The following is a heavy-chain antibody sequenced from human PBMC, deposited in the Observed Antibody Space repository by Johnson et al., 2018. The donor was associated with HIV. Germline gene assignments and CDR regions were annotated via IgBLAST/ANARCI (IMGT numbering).Heavy chain of an antibody. J-gene: IGHJ3*02. CDR1: GFTFSSYA. V-gene: IGHV3-30*02. D-gene: IGHD5-24*01. CDR2: IRYDGSNK. CDR3: AKDIGRWLQILDAFDI. Sequence: VESGGGVVQPGGSLRLSCAASGFTFSSYAMHWVRQAPGKGLEWVAFIRYDGSNKYYADSVKGRFTISRDNAKNSLYLQMNSLRAEDTALYYCAKDIGRWLQILDAFDIWGQGTMVTVSS.